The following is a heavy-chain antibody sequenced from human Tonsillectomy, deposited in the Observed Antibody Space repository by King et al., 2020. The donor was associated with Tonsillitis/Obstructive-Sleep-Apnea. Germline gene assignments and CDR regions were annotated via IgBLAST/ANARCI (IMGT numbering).Heavy chain of an antibody. J-gene: IGHJ3*02. Sequence: TVSGGSISSYYWSWIRQPPGKGLEWIGYIYYSGSTNYNPSLKSRVTISVDTSKNQFSLKLSSVTAADTAVYYCARGSVVTAIDIWGQGTMVTVSS. CDR1: GGSISSYY. D-gene: IGHD2-21*02. CDR3: ARGSVVTAIDI. CDR2: IYYSGST. V-gene: IGHV4-59*08.